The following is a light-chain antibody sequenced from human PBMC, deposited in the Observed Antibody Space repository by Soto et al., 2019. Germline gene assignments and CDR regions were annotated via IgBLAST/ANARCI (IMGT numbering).Light chain of an antibody. CDR2: AAS. CDR3: HQVNSYPHT. CDR1: QGIRDY. V-gene: IGKV1-9*01. Sequence: IQVTQSPSSLSASVGDRVTITCRASQGIRDYLGWYQQKPGKAPKLLIYAASSQQSGVPSRFSGSGFGTDFPLTISGLQPEDLATYYCHQVNSYPHTLGQGTKLEIK. J-gene: IGKJ2*01.